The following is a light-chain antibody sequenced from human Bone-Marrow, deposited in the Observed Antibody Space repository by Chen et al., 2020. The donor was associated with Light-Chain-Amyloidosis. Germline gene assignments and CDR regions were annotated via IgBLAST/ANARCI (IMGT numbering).Light chain of an antibody. V-gene: IGKV2-28*01. J-gene: IGKJ5*01. CDR2: WVS. CDR1: QSLLHSNGYIY. Sequence: DIVMTQSPLSLPVTPGEPASISCRSSQSLLHSNGYIYLDWYLQKPGQSPQLLISWVSHRAYGVPDRFSGSGSGTDFTLRISRVEAEDVGVYYCMQALQTPPACGQGTRLEIK. CDR3: MQALQTPPA.